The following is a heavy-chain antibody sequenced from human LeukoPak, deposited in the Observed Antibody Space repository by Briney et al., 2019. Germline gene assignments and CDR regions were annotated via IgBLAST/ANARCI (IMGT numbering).Heavy chain of an antibody. CDR2: MNPNSGNT. J-gene: IGHJ6*03. V-gene: IGHV1-8*03. Sequence: ASVKVSCKASGYTFTSSDINWVRQATGQGLEWMERMNPNSGNTGYAQKFQGRVTITRNTSISTAYMELSSLRSEDTAVYYCARRAVADYYYYNMDVWGKGTTVTVSS. D-gene: IGHD6-19*01. CDR3: ARRAVADYYYYNMDV. CDR1: GYTFTSSD.